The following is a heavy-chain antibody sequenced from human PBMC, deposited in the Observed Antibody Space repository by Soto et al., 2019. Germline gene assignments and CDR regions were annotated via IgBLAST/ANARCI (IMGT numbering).Heavy chain of an antibody. Sequence: EVQLVESGGGLVQPGGSLRLSCAASGFTVSINYMSWVRQAPGKGLEWVSVIYSGGSTYYADSVKGRFTISRLNYKNTMYHQMNSQRAEDTAVYYCARQDSSYYYYYMDVCGKGTTVTVSS. CDR3: ARQDSSYYYYYMDV. V-gene: IGHV3-53*04. CDR2: IYSGGST. D-gene: IGHD4-4*01. J-gene: IGHJ6*03. CDR1: GFTVSINY.